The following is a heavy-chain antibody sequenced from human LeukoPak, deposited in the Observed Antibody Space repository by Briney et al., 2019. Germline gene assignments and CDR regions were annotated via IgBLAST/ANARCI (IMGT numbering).Heavy chain of an antibody. CDR1: GFTFSSYA. D-gene: IGHD1-26*01. V-gene: IGHV3-30-3*01. Sequence: GRSLRLSCAASGFTFSSYAMHWVRQAPGKGLEWVAVISYDGSNKYYADSVKGRFTISRDNSKNTLYLQMNSLRAEDTAVYYCARGSREEALDYWGQGTLVTVSS. CDR3: ARGSREEALDY. CDR2: ISYDGSNK. J-gene: IGHJ4*02.